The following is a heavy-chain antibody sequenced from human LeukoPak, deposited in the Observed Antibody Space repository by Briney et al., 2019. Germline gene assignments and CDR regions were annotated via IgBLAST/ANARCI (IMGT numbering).Heavy chain of an antibody. Sequence: PSETLSLTCAVYGGSFSGYYWSWIRQPPGKGLEWIGEINHSGSTNHNPSLQSRVTISVDTSKNQFSLKLSSVTGAATAVYYIAKLKVHYYYYDYMDVWGKGTTVAISS. CDR2: INHSGST. D-gene: IGHD4-23*01. J-gene: IGHJ6*03. CDR1: GGSFSGYY. CDR3: AKLKVHYYYYDYMDV. V-gene: IGHV4-34*01.